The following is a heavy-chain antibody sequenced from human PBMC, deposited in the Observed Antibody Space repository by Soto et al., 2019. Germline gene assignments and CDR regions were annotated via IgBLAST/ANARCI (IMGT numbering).Heavy chain of an antibody. CDR1: GFTFSSYA. D-gene: IGHD5-12*01. CDR3: AKDPRGYSGYDNSAY. CDR2: ISGSGGST. Sequence: LRLSGAASGFTFSSYAMSWVRQAPGKGLEWVSAISGSGGSTYYADSVKGRFTISRDNSKNTLYLQMNSLRAEDTAVYYCAKDPRGYSGYDNSAYWGQGTMVTVSS. J-gene: IGHJ4*02. V-gene: IGHV3-23*01.